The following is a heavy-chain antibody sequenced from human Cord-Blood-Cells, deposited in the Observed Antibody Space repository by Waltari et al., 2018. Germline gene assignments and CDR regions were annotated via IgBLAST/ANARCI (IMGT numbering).Heavy chain of an antibody. CDR1: GGSFSGYY. D-gene: IGHD2-2*01. CDR3: ARDRARVVPAARRGIGNWFDP. Sequence: QVQLQQWGAGLLKPSETLSLTCAGYGGSFSGYYWSWIRQPPGEGLEWIGEINHSGSTNYNPSLKSRVTISVDTSKNQFSLKLSSVTAADTAVYYCARDRARVVPAARRGIGNWFDPWGQGTLVTVSS. J-gene: IGHJ5*02. CDR2: INHSGST. V-gene: IGHV4-34*01.